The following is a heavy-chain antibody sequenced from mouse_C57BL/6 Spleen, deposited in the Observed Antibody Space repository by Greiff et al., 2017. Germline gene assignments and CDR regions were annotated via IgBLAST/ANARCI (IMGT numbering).Heavy chain of an antibody. CDR2: IRYDGSN. CDR3: ARALEGLRGYFDV. V-gene: IGHV3-6*01. D-gene: IGHD2-4*01. CDR1: GYSITSGYY. Sequence: EVKLMESGPGLVKPSPSLSLSCSATGYSITSGYYWNWIRQLPGNKLEWMGYIRYDGSNNYNPSLKNRISITLDTSKNQFFLKLNSVTTEDTATYYCARALEGLRGYFDVWGTGTTVTVSS. J-gene: IGHJ1*03.